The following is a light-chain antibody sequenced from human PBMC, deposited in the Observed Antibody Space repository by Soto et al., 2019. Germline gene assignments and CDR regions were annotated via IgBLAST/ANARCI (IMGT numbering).Light chain of an antibody. Sequence: DIVMTQSPDSLSVSLGERATINCKSSQSVLSSSNNKNYLAWYQQKPGQPPKVVIYWASTRGSGVPDRFSGSGSGTDFTLTISSLQAEDVAVYYCQQYGSSPPWTFGQGTKVEIK. J-gene: IGKJ1*01. V-gene: IGKV4-1*01. CDR2: WAS. CDR1: QSVLSSSNNKNY. CDR3: QQYGSSPPWT.